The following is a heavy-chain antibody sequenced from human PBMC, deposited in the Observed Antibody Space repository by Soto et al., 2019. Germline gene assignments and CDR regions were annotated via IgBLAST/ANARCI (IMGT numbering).Heavy chain of an antibody. CDR3: ARTLLEWLLGLE. CDR1: GYTFSSYG. Sequence: QVKLVQSGGEVKKPGASVKISCKASGYTFSSYGISWVRKAPGQGLEWMGWISAYNGNTNYAQKFQGRVTMTTDTSTSTVYMELRSLRSDDTAIYYCARTLLEWLLGLEWGQGTLVTVSS. J-gene: IGHJ4*02. V-gene: IGHV1-18*01. CDR2: ISAYNGNT. D-gene: IGHD3-3*01.